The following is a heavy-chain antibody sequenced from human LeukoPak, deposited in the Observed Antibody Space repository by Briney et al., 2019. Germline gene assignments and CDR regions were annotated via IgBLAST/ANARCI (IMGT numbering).Heavy chain of an antibody. CDR1: GFTFSSYS. V-gene: IGHV3-21*01. CDR3: ARDSAPNFGY. Sequence: GGSPRLSCAASGFTFSSYSMNWVRQAPGKGLEWVSSISSSSSYIYYADSVKGRFTISRDNAKNSLYLQMNSLRAEDTAVYYCARDSAPNFGYWGQGTLVTVSS. J-gene: IGHJ4*02. CDR2: ISSSSSYI.